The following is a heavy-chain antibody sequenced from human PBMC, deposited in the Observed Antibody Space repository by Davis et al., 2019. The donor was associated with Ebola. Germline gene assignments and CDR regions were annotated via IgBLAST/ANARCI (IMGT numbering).Heavy chain of an antibody. V-gene: IGHV3-11*01. D-gene: IGHD4-17*01. CDR2: ISSHGSTT. Sequence: GESLKISCEGSGFSFSDYYMSWIRQAPGKGLEWVSYISSHGSTTFYADSVKGRLTVSRDNAKKSLYLQMNSLRAEDTAIYYCAKENGDTFLRIGFDLWGQGTTVTVSS. CDR1: GFSFSDYY. J-gene: IGHJ3*01. CDR3: AKENGDTFLRIGFDL.